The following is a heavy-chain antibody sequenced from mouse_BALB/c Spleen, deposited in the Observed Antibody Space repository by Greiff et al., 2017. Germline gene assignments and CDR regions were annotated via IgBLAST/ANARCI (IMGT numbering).Heavy chain of an antibody. CDR1: GFNIKDYY. CDR2: IDPENGDT. CDR3: NRGGSSDFDY. V-gene: IGHV14-4*02. Sequence: VQLQQSGAELVRSGASVKLSCTASGFNIKDYYMHWVKQRPEQGLEWIGWIDPENGDTEYAPKFQGKATMTADTSSNTAYLQLSSLTSEDTAVYYCNRGGSSDFDYWGQGTTLTVSS. J-gene: IGHJ2*01. D-gene: IGHD1-1*01.